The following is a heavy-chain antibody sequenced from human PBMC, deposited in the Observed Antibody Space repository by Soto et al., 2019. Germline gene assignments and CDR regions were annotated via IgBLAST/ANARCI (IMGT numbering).Heavy chain of an antibody. CDR3: ARERLRFLEWFPGWFDP. CDR1: GVTFSSYA. Sequence: GGSLRLSWAASGVTFSSYAMHWVRQAPGKGLEWVAVISYDGSNKYYADSVKGRFTISRDNSKNTLYLQMNSLRAEDTAVYYCARERLRFLEWFPGWFDPWGQGTLVTVSS. V-gene: IGHV3-30-3*01. J-gene: IGHJ5*02. D-gene: IGHD3-3*01. CDR2: ISYDGSNK.